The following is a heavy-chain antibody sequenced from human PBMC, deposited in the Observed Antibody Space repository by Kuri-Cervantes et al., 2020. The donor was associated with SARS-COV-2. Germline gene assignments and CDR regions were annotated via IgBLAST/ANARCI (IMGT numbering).Heavy chain of an antibody. Sequence: LTCAASGFTFSDYYMSWIRQAPGKGLEWVSYISSSGSTIYYADSVKGRPTVSRDNARKSLYLQMNSLRAEDTALYYCVRGWMAGPFDLWGQGTLVTVSS. D-gene: IGHD5-24*01. CDR2: ISSSGSTI. CDR1: GFTFSDYY. CDR3: VRGWMAGPFDL. J-gene: IGHJ4*02. V-gene: IGHV3-11*01.